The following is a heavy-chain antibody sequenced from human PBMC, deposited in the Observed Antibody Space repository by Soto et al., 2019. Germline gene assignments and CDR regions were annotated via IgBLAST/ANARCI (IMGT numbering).Heavy chain of an antibody. Sequence: SEALSLTCTVSGGSVSSSSYYWGWVPQPPGKGLEWIGSIYYSGSTYYNPSLKSRVTISVDTSKNQFSLKLSSVTAADTAVYYCARRVPYGDYYFDYWGQGTLVTGSS. D-gene: IGHD4-17*01. CDR2: IYYSGST. CDR1: GGSVSSSSYY. V-gene: IGHV4-39*01. CDR3: ARRVPYGDYYFDY. J-gene: IGHJ4*02.